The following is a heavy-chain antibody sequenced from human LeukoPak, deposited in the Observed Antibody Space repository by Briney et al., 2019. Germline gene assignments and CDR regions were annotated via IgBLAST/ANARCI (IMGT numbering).Heavy chain of an antibody. CDR3: ATGDPYSFDY. CDR1: GYTSNTYG. J-gene: IGHJ4*02. Sequence: GASVMVSCKAFGYTSNTYGISWVRQAPGQGLEYMGWISTYNGHTNYAQKFQDRVTMTAETSTNTGYMELRSLRSDDTAVYYCATGDPYSFDYWGQGTLVTVAS. CDR2: ISTYNGHT. D-gene: IGHD4-17*01. V-gene: IGHV1-18*01.